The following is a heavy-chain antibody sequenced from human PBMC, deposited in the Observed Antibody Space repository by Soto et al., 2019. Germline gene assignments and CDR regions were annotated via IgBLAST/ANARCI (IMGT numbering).Heavy chain of an antibody. CDR3: ARGPRVSSTGTGAN. CDR2: ISDDGSTA. Sequence: PCGCIRLSCAVCRLSFSASGVPAVRKNTGKGLTSVSRISDDGSTATYADSVKGRFIISRDNAKNTLYLEMNTLRADDSGLYYCARGPRVSSTGTGANWGRGTLVTVSS. V-gene: IGHV3-74*01. CDR1: RLSFSASG. J-gene: IGHJ4*02. D-gene: IGHD1-1*01.